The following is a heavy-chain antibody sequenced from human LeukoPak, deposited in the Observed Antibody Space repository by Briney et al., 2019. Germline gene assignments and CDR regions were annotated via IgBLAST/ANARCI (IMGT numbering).Heavy chain of an antibody. D-gene: IGHD6-19*01. J-gene: IGHJ4*02. CDR2: ISSSSSYI. CDR3: ARERAVAGTDY. CDR1: GFTFSSYG. V-gene: IGHV3-21*01. Sequence: PGGSLRLSCAASGFTFSSYGMHWVRQAPGKGLEWVSSISSSSSYIYYADSVKGRFTISRDNAKNSLYLQMNSLRAEDAAVYYCARERAVAGTDYWGQGTLVTVSS.